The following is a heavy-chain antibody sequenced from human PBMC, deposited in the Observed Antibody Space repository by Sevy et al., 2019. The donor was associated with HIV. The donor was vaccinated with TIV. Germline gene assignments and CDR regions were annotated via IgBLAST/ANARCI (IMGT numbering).Heavy chain of an antibody. CDR1: GGSISSSSYY. Sequence: SETLSLTCTVSGGSISSSSYYWGWIRQPPGKGLEWIGSIYYSGSTYYNPSLKSRVTISVDTSKNQFSLKLSSVTAADTAVYYCARRFGGGYRSYYAFDIWGQGTMVTVSS. V-gene: IGHV4-39*01. D-gene: IGHD1-26*01. CDR2: IYYSGST. CDR3: ARRFGGGYRSYYAFDI. J-gene: IGHJ3*02.